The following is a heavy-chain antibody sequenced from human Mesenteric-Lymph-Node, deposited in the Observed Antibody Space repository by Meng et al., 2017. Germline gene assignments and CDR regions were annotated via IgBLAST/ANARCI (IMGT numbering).Heavy chain of an antibody. J-gene: IGHJ4*02. Sequence: QVQLVESGGGVVQPGRSLTLSCAASGFTFTSHAMNWVRQAPGKGLEWVAVTSYDGSNKYYADSVKGRFTISRDNAKNTLYLQMNSLRAEDTAVYYCARADSSSVLVVYWGQGTLVTVSS. CDR3: ARADSSSVLVVY. CDR1: GFTFTSHA. CDR2: TSYDGSNK. V-gene: IGHV3-30-3*01. D-gene: IGHD6-6*01.